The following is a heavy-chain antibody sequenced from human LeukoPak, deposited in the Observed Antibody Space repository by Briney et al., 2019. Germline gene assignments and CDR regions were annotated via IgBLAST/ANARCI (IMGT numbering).Heavy chain of an antibody. D-gene: IGHD3-9*01. CDR3: AKDLYPVLRYFDWLSDY. CDR2: ISYDGSNK. CDR1: GFTFSSYG. J-gene: IGHJ4*02. Sequence: GRSLRLSCAASGFTFSSYGMHWVRQAPGKGLEWVAVISYDGSNKYYADSVKGRFTISRDNSKNTLYLQMNSLRAEDTAVYYCAKDLYPVLRYFDWLSDYWGQGILVTVSA. V-gene: IGHV3-30*18.